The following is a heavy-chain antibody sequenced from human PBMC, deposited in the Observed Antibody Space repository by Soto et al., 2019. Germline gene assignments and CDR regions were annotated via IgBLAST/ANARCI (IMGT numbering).Heavy chain of an antibody. V-gene: IGHV4-39*01. CDR3: ARHGETGTTFIWFDP. D-gene: IGHD1-7*01. CDR1: GGSISSSSYN. CDR2: IYYSGST. J-gene: IGHJ5*02. Sequence: SETLSLTCTVSGGSISSSSYNCGWISQPPGKGLEGIGSIYYSGSTYYNPSLKSRVTISVDTSKNQFSLKLSSVTAADTAVYYCARHGETGTTFIWFDPGCQGTLVTVSS.